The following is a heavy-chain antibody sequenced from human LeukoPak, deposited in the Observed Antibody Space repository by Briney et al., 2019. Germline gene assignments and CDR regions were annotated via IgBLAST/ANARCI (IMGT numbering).Heavy chain of an antibody. Sequence: PSETLSLTCTVSGGSISSYYWSWIRQPPGKGLEWIGFIYYSGSTNYYPSHNSRVTISVDSSKTQLSLKLHSVSAADTAVYYCARDYGGKSNYYDYGMEVWGQGTTVTVS. V-gene: IGHV4-59*01. CDR2: IYYSGST. J-gene: IGHJ6*02. CDR3: ARDYGGKSNYYDYGMEV. CDR1: GGSISSYY. D-gene: IGHD4-23*01.